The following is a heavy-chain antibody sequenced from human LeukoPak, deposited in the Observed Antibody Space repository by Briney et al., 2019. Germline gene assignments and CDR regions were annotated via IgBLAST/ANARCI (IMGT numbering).Heavy chain of an antibody. V-gene: IGHV4-59*01. CDR1: GGSISSYY. J-gene: IGHJ4*02. Sequence: PSETLSLTCTVSGGSISSYYWSWIRQPPGKGLEWIGYIYYSGSTNYNPSLKSRVTISVDTSKNQFSLKLSSVTAADTAVYYCASAFNPPRTYYYDSSGYPLAYWGQGTLVTVSS. CDR2: IYYSGST. CDR3: ASAFNPPRTYYYDSSGYPLAY. D-gene: IGHD3-22*01.